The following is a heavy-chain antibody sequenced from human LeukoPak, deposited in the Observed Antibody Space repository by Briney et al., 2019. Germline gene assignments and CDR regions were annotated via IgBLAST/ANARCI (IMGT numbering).Heavy chain of an antibody. CDR2: IYHSGST. CDR3: ARVGGYSYGSYYYYYYMDV. V-gene: IGHV4-38-2*02. Sequence: PSETLSLTCTVAGYSISSGYYWGWIRQPPGKELEWIGSIYHSGSTYYNPSLKSRVTISVDTSKNQFSLKLSSVTAADTAVYYCARVGGYSYGSYYYYYYMDVWGKGTTVTVSS. D-gene: IGHD5-18*01. J-gene: IGHJ6*03. CDR1: GYSISSGYY.